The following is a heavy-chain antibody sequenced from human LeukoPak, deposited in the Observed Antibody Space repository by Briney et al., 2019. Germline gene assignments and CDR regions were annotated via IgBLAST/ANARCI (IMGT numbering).Heavy chain of an antibody. D-gene: IGHD3-10*01. CDR2: IWYDGSNK. CDR1: GFTFSSYG. Sequence: GGSLRLSCAASGFTFSSYGMHWVRQALGKGLEWVAVIWYDGSNKYYADSVKGRFTISRDNSKNTLYLQVNSLRAEDTAVYYCARGRATRITMVRGGLGYFDYWGQGTLVTVSS. J-gene: IGHJ4*02. V-gene: IGHV3-33*01. CDR3: ARGRATRITMVRGGLGYFDY.